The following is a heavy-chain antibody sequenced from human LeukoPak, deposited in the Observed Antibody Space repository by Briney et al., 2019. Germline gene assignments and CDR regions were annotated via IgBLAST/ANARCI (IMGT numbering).Heavy chain of an antibody. CDR3: ARRGYGSGIRYFDY. J-gene: IGHJ4*02. CDR2: IYYSGST. D-gene: IGHD5-18*01. V-gene: IGHV4-39*07. CDR1: GGSISSSSYY. Sequence: SETLSLTCTVSGGSISSSSYYWGWIRQPPGKGLEWIGSIYYSGSTNYNPSLKSRVTISVDTSKNQFSLKLSSVTAADTAVYYCARRGYGSGIRYFDYWGQGTLVTVSS.